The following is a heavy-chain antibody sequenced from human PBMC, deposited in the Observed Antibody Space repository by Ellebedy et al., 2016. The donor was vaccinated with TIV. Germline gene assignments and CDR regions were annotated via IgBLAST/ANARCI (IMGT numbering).Heavy chain of an antibody. CDR2: IWYDGSNK. CDR3: ARAVDSGKDMDV. CDR1: GFSFRDYG. D-gene: IGHD1-26*01. V-gene: IGHV3-33*01. J-gene: IGHJ6*02. Sequence: GESLKISXAASGFSFRDYGMQWVRQAPGKGLEWVAIIWYDGSNKDYVDHVKGRFTISRDNSKNTLYLQMNTLRAEDTAVYYCARAVDSGKDMDVWGQGTTVTVSS.